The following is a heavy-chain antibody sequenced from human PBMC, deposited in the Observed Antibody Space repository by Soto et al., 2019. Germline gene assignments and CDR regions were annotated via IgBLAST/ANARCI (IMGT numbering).Heavy chain of an antibody. V-gene: IGHV1-69*01. CDR1: AGTLSSYS. D-gene: IGHD2-2*01. CDR2: IIPIFGTA. Sequence: SVKISCNASAGTLSSYSVSCVRQAPAQGLELMGGIIPIFGTANDAQKFQGRVTMTADDSTITAYMEMSSLIFEDTAVYYCAIGGDIILVPAAISWFDPWGQGTLVTVSS. CDR3: AIGGDIILVPAAISWFDP. J-gene: IGHJ5*02.